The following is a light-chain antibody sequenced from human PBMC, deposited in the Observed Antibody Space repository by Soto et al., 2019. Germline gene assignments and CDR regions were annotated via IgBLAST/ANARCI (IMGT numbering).Light chain of an antibody. J-gene: IGLJ2*01. CDR2: GNS. Sequence: QSVLTQPRSVSGAPGQRVTISCTGSSSNIGAGYDVHWYQQLPGTVPKLLIYGNSNRPSGVPDRFSGSKSGTSASLAITGLQVEDEAVYYCQSYDSSLSGVVFGGGTKLTVL. CDR1: SSNIGAGYD. V-gene: IGLV1-40*01. CDR3: QSYDSSLSGVV.